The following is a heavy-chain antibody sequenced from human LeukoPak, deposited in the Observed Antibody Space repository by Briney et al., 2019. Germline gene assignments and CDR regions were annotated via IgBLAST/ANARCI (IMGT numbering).Heavy chain of an antibody. D-gene: IGHD6-13*01. V-gene: IGHV4-39*01. Sequence: PSETLSLTCTVSGGSISSSSYYWGWIRQPPGKGLEWIGSIYYSGRTYYNSSLKTRVTISVDTSKNQFSLKLSSVTAADTAVYYCARLWAAAGEFDYWGQGTLVTVSS. J-gene: IGHJ4*02. CDR3: ARLWAAAGEFDY. CDR1: GGSISSSSYY. CDR2: IYYSGRT.